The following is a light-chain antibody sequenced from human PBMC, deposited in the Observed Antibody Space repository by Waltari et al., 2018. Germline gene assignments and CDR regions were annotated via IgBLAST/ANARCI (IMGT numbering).Light chain of an antibody. CDR2: GNN. J-gene: IGLJ2*01. V-gene: IGLV1-40*01. CDR1: SSNIGAGYD. Sequence: QSVLTQPPSVSGAPGQRVTISCTGSSSNIGAGYDVHWYQQLPGTAPKLLIYGNNNRPSGVPDRFSASKSGTSASLAITGLQAEDETDYYCQSYDSNLSGVVFGGGTKLTVL. CDR3: QSYDSNLSGVV.